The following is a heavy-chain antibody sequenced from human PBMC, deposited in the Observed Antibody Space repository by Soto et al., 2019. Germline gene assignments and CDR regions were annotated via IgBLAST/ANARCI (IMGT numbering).Heavy chain of an antibody. V-gene: IGHV1-69*01. CDR3: ARERPGGGKDC. Sequence: QVQLVQSGAEVKKPGSSGKVSCQASGGPFSSSAISWVRQAPGLGLEWMGAMIPVFGPGHYAQTFPGRVTMTAEQPTSTAYMELNRVRSEDTAVYYCARERPGGGKDCWGQGPTVNVSS. J-gene: IGHJ6*02. CDR2: MIPVFGPG. CDR1: GGPFSSSA. D-gene: IGHD3-10*01.